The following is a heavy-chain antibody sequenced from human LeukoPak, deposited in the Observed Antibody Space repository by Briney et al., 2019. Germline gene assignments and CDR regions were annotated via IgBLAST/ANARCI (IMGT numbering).Heavy chain of an antibody. CDR3: ARRGSSGCFDY. Sequence: TGGSLRLSCAASGFTFSSYGMHWVRQAPGKGLEWVAVIWYDGSNKYYADSVKGRFTISRDNSKNTLYLQMNSLRAEDTAVYYCARRGSSGCFDYWGQGTLVTVSS. D-gene: IGHD6-19*01. CDR1: GFTFSSYG. V-gene: IGHV3-30*19. CDR2: IWYDGSNK. J-gene: IGHJ4*02.